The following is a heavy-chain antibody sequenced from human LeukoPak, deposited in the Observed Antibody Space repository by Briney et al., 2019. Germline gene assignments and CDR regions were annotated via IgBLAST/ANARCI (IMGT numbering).Heavy chain of an antibody. D-gene: IGHD6-25*01. CDR2: IRSETDGGTT. CDR1: GFTFSDAW. J-gene: IGHJ1*01. V-gene: IGHV3-15*01. CDR3: TTAAFH. Sequence: GGSLRLSCAASGFTFSDAWMNWVRQAPGKGLEWVGHIRSETDGGTTDYAAPVKGRFTISRDDSKNTLYLQMNSLKTEDTAVYYCTTAAFHWGQGTLATVSS.